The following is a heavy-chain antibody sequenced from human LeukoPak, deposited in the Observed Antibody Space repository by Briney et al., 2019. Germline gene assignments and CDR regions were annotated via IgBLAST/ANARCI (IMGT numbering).Heavy chain of an antibody. CDR3: AKASSGSYYVSDY. J-gene: IGHJ4*02. CDR2: ISWNSGSI. D-gene: IGHD1-26*01. Sequence: GGSLRLSRAASGFTFDDYAMPWVRHAPGKGLEWVSGISWNSGSIGYADSVKGRFTISRDNAKNSLYLQMNSLRAEDTALYYCAKASSGSYYVSDYWGQGTLVTVSS. CDR1: GFTFDDYA. V-gene: IGHV3-9*01.